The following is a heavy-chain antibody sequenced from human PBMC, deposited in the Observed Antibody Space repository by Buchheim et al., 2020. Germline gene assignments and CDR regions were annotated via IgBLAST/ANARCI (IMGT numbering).Heavy chain of an antibody. Sequence: EVQLLESGGGLVQPGGSLRLSCAASGFTFGRYTMGWVRQAPGKGLEWVSDINESGGATWYEDSVKGRFTISRDNSKNTLYLQMNSLRAEDTAVYYCAKREVGATYFDYWGQGTL. J-gene: IGHJ4*02. D-gene: IGHD1-26*01. CDR1: GFTFGRYT. V-gene: IGHV3-23*01. CDR2: INESGGAT. CDR3: AKREVGATYFDY.